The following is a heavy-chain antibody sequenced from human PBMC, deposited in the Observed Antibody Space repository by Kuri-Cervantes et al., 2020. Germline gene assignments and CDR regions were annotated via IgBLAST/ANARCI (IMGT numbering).Heavy chain of an antibody. J-gene: IGHJ4*02. D-gene: IGHD2-15*01. CDR2: ISYDGSNK. CDR3: ARDGLWCSGGSRYSQYYFDY. CDR1: GFTFSSYG. Sequence: GGSLRLSCAASGFTFSSYGMHWVRQAPGKGLEWVAVISYDGSNKYYADSVKGRFTISRDNSKNTLYLQMNSLRAEDTAVYYCARDGLWCSGGSRYSQYYFDYWGQGTLVTVSS. V-gene: IGHV3-30*03.